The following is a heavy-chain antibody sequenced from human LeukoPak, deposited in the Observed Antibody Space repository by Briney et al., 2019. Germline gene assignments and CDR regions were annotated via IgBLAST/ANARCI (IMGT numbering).Heavy chain of an antibody. V-gene: IGHV1-2*04. CDR1: GGTFSSYA. D-gene: IGHD2-15*01. J-gene: IGHJ5*02. CDR3: ARCFSGGSCYSDPNWFDP. Sequence: ASVKVSCKASGGTFSSYAISWVRQAPGQGLEWMGWINPNSGGTNYAQKFQGWVTMTRDTSISTAYMELSRLRSDDTAVYYCARCFSGGSCYSDPNWFDPWGQGTLVTVSS. CDR2: INPNSGGT.